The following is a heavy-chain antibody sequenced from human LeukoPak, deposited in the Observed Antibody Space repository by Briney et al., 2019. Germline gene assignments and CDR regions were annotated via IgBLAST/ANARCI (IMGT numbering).Heavy chain of an antibody. Sequence: GGSLRLSCAASGFSFSVSGMSWVRQAPGKGLEWVSAISGSGGSTYYADSVKGRFTISRDNSKNTLYLQMNSLRAEDTAVYYCAKAPLARSSGSFLDYWGQGTLVTVSS. CDR2: ISGSGGST. CDR1: GFSFSVSG. CDR3: AKAPLARSSGSFLDY. J-gene: IGHJ4*02. D-gene: IGHD3-10*01. V-gene: IGHV3-23*01.